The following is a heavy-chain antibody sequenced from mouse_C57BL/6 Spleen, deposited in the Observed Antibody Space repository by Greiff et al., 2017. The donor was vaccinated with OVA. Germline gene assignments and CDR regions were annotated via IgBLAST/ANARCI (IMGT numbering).Heavy chain of an antibody. J-gene: IGHJ4*01. V-gene: IGHV1-63*01. D-gene: IGHD2-1*01. CDR2: IYPGGGYT. CDR1: GYTFTNYW. CDR3: ARRGNPYYYAMDY. Sequence: QVHVKQSGAELVRPGTSVKMSCKASGYTFTNYWIGWAKQRPGHGLEWIGDIYPGGGYTNYNEKFKGKATLTADKSSSTAYMQFSSLTSEDSAIYYCARRGNPYYYAMDYWGQGTSVTVSS.